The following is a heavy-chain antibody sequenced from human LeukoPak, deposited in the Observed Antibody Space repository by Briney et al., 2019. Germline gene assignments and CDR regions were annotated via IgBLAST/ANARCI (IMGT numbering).Heavy chain of an antibody. V-gene: IGHV5-51*01. CDR3: ARQGRLLWFGELKGDAFDI. D-gene: IGHD3-10*01. Sequence: GESLQISSKGSGSSFTSYWIGWVRQMPGKGLEWMGIIYPGDSDTRYSPSFQGQVTISADKSISTAYLQWGSLKASDTAMYYCARQGRLLWFGELKGDAFDIWGQGTMVTVSS. J-gene: IGHJ3*02. CDR1: GSSFTSYW. CDR2: IYPGDSDT.